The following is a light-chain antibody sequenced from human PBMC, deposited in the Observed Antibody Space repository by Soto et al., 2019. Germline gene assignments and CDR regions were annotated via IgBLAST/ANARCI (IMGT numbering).Light chain of an antibody. CDR2: EVN. Sequence: QSALTQPASVSGSPGQSITISCTGTSSDVELYNLVSWYQQLPGKAPKLIIYEVNERPSGISDRFSGSKSGNTASLTISGLQDEDEADYYCCSYVGSSILMFGGGTKVTVL. V-gene: IGLV2-23*02. CDR1: SSDVELYNL. J-gene: IGLJ3*02. CDR3: CSYVGSSILM.